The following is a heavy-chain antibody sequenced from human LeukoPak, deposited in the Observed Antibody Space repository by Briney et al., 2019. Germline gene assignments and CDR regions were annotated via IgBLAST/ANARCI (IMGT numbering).Heavy chain of an antibody. D-gene: IGHD5-12*01. V-gene: IGHV1-18*01. J-gene: IGHJ3*02. Sequence: GASVKVSCKASGYTFTSYGISWVRQAPGQGLEWMGWISAYNGNTNYAQKLQGRVIMTTDTSTSTAYMELRSLRSDDTAVYYCASLQSGYVSRAFDIWGQGTMVTVSS. CDR3: ASLQSGYVSRAFDI. CDR1: GYTFTSYG. CDR2: ISAYNGNT.